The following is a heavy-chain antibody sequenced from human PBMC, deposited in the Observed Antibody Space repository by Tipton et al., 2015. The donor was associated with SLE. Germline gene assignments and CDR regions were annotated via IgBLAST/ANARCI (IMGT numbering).Heavy chain of an antibody. Sequence: TLSLTCTVPGGSISYGGYYWSWIRQHPGKGLEWIGYMHYSGGTFYSPSLKSRVTISVDTSKNQFSLRLTSVTVADTAVYYCARGITGDLWGRGTLVTVSS. CDR1: GGSISYGGYY. CDR2: MHYSGGT. V-gene: IGHV4-31*03. CDR3: ARGITGDL. D-gene: IGHD3-10*01. J-gene: IGHJ2*01.